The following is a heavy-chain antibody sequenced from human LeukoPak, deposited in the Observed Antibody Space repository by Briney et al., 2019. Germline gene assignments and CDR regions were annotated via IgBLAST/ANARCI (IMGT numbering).Heavy chain of an antibody. D-gene: IGHD2-2*02. J-gene: IGHJ6*03. CDR3: AKGGGVVAPAAIIYYMDV. Sequence: PGGSLRLSCAASGFTFSSYAMSWVRQAPGKGLEWVSAISGSGGSTYYADSVKGRFTISRDNSKNTLYLQMNSLRAEDTAVYYCAKGGGVVAPAAIIYYMDVWGKGTTVTVSS. CDR1: GFTFSSYA. CDR2: ISGSGGST. V-gene: IGHV3-23*01.